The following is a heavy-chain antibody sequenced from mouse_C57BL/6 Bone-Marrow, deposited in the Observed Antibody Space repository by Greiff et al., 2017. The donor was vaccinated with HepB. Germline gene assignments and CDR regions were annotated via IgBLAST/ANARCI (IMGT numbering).Heavy chain of an antibody. Sequence: VKLQQSGPELVKPGASVKISCKASGYAFSSSWMNWVKQRPGKGLEWIGRIYPGDGDTNYNGKFKGKATLTADKSSSTAYMRLSSLTSEDSAVYFCARKGLLDYWGQGTTLTVSS. J-gene: IGHJ2*01. V-gene: IGHV1-82*01. CDR3: ARKGLLDY. CDR1: GYAFSSSW. CDR2: IYPGDGDT. D-gene: IGHD2-10*01.